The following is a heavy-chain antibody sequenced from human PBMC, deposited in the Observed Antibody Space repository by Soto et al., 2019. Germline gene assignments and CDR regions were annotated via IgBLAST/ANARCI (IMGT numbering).Heavy chain of an antibody. V-gene: IGHV1-69*12. CDR3: ARGGPGGYDSQYYFDY. CDR1: GGTFSSYA. Sequence: QVQLVQSGAEVKKPGSSVKVSCKASGGTFSSYAISWVRQAPGQGLEWMGGSIPIFGTANYAQKFQGRVTITADESTSTAYMELSSLRSEDTAVYYCARGGPGGYDSQYYFDYWGQGTLVTVSS. D-gene: IGHD5-12*01. J-gene: IGHJ4*02. CDR2: SIPIFGTA.